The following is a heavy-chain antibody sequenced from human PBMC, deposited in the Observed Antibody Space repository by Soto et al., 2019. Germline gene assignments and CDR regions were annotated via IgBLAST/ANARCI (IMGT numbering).Heavy chain of an antibody. CDR3: ARDREWEYVGMGSFDY. Sequence: QVQLVESGGGVVQPGRSLRLSCAASGFTFSSYGMHWVRQAPGKGLEWVAGIWYAGSNKFYADSVTGRFTISRDNPKNTLYLQMNSLRAEDTAVYYCARDREWEYVGMGSFDYWGQGTLVTVSS. CDR1: GFTFSSYG. J-gene: IGHJ4*02. V-gene: IGHV3-33*01. D-gene: IGHD1-26*01. CDR2: IWYAGSNK.